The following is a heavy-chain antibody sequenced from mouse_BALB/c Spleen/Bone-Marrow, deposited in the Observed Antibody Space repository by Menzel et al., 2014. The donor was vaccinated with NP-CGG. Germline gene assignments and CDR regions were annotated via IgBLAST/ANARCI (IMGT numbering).Heavy chain of an antibody. D-gene: IGHD3-3*01. Sequence: QVHLQQSGAELVRPGTSVKVSCKASGYAFXNYLIDWVKQRPGQGLEWIGVINPGSGGTNYNEKFKGKATLTADKSSSTAYMQLSSLTSDDSAVYFCARRDDAMDYWGQGTSVTVSS. CDR2: INPGSGGT. CDR3: ARRDDAMDY. CDR1: GYAFXNYL. J-gene: IGHJ4*01. V-gene: IGHV1-54*03.